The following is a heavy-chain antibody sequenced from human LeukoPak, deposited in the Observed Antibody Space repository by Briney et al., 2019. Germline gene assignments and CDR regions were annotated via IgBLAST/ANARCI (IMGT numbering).Heavy chain of an antibody. CDR3: ARVRIVVVPATILGRYFDY. J-gene: IGHJ4*02. V-gene: IGHV4-38-2*02. CDR1: GYSISSGYY. Sequence: PSETLSLTCTVSGYSISSGYYWGWIRQPPGKGLEWIGSIYHSGSTYYNPSLKSRVTISVDTSKNQFSLKLSSVTAADTAVYYCARVRIVVVPATILGRYFDYWGQGTLVAVSS. CDR2: IYHSGST. D-gene: IGHD2-2*02.